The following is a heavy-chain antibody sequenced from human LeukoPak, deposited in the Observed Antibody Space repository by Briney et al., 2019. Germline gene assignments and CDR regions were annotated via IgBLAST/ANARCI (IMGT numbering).Heavy chain of an antibody. CDR3: ARRAYCGGDCNWFDP. CDR2: IYYSGST. V-gene: IGHV4-39*01. D-gene: IGHD2-21*01. Sequence: SETLSLTCTVSGGSISSSSYYWGWIRQPPGKGLEWIGSIYYSGSTYYNPSLKSRVTISVDTSKNQFSLKLSSVTAADTAVYYCARRAYCGGDCNWFDPWGQGTLVTVSS. CDR1: GGSISSSSYY. J-gene: IGHJ5*02.